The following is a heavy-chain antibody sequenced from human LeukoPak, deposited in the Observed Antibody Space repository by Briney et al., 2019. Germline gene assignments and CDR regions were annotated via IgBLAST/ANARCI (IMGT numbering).Heavy chain of an antibody. V-gene: IGHV1-18*01. Sequence: ASVKVSCKASGYTFTSYGISWVRQAPGQGLEWMGWISAYNGNTNYAHSLQGRVTMTTDTSTTTAYMELRSLRSDDTVVYYCARDHYYDSSGYYGRDYWGQGTLVTVSS. CDR3: ARDHYYDSSGYYGRDY. D-gene: IGHD3-22*01. J-gene: IGHJ4*02. CDR2: ISAYNGNT. CDR1: GYTFTSYG.